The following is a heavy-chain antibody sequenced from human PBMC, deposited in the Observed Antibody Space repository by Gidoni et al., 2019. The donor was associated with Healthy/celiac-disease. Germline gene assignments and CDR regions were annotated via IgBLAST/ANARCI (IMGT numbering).Heavy chain of an antibody. CDR1: GGTFSSYA. Sequence: QVQLVQSGAAVKKPGSSVKVSCEASGGTFSSYAISWVRQAPGQGLEWMGGIIPSFGTANYAQKFQGRVTITEDESTSTAYMELSSLRSEDTAVYYCARENDDRMRTYYFDYWGQGTLVTVSS. J-gene: IGHJ4*02. D-gene: IGHD3-22*01. V-gene: IGHV1-69*01. CDR2: IIPSFGTA. CDR3: ARENDDRMRTYYFDY.